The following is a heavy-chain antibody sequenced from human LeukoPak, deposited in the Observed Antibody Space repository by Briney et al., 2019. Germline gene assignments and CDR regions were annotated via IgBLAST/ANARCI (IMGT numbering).Heavy chain of an antibody. V-gene: IGHV4-4*07. Sequence: PSETLSLTCTVSGGSISDYYWSWIRQPAGKGLEWIGRMYSSGGASGSTNYNPYLKSRVTMSIDTSKNQFSLKLNSVTAADTAVYYCARAAIDTGNFDSWGQGTLVTVSS. J-gene: IGHJ4*02. CDR2: MYSSGGASGST. CDR1: GGSISDYY. CDR3: ARAAIDTGNFDS. D-gene: IGHD3-10*01.